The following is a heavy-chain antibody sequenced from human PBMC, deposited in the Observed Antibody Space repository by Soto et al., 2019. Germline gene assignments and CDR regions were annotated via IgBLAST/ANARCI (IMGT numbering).Heavy chain of an antibody. D-gene: IGHD6-19*01. J-gene: IGHJ6*02. CDR3: ARDGPEIIAVAGISLGMDV. V-gene: IGHV3-30-3*01. CDR2: ISYDGSNK. Sequence: GGSLRLSCAASGFTFSSYAMHWVRQAPGKGLEWVAVISYDGSNKYYADSVKGRFTISRDNSRNTLYLQMNSLRAEDTAVYYCARDGPEIIAVAGISLGMDVWGQGTTVTVSS. CDR1: GFTFSSYA.